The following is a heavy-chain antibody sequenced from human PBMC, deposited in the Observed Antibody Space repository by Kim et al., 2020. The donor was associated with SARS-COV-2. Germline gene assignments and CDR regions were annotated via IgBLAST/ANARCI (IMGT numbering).Heavy chain of an antibody. J-gene: IGHJ4*02. CDR3: ARGRKYLETPEDGSGWYVNY. Sequence: SETLSLTCAVYGGSFGGYYWSWIRQPPGKGLEWIGEINDSGSTNYNPSLKSRVTISADTSKNQFSLILSSVTAADTAVYYCARGRKYLETPEDGSGWYVNYWGQRTPVIVS. V-gene: IGHV4-34*01. D-gene: IGHD6-19*01. CDR2: INDSGST. CDR1: GGSFGGYY.